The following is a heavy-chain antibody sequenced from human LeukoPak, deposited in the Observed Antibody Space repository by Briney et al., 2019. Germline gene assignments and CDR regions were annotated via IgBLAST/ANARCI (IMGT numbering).Heavy chain of an antibody. D-gene: IGHD3-10*01. Sequence: GGSLRLSCAASGFTFSSYATHWVRQAPGKGLEWVAVISYDGSNKYYPDSVKRRSTNSRDKSKNTPNQQTNSLRAEDTAVYYCAGDYYGSGSARWFDPWGQGTLVTVSS. V-gene: IGHV3-30-3*01. CDR2: ISYDGSNK. CDR1: GFTFSSYA. CDR3: AGDYYGSGSARWFDP. J-gene: IGHJ5*02.